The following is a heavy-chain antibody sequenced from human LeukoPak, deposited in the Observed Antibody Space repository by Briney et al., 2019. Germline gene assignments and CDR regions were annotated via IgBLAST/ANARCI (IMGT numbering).Heavy chain of an antibody. V-gene: IGHV3-11*04. CDR2: ISSSGSTI. J-gene: IGHJ4*02. Sequence: GGSLRLSCAASGFTFTDYWMTWVRQAPGKGLEWVSYISSSGSTIYYADSVKGRFTISRDNAKNSLYLQMNSLRAEDTAVYYCARVTKLLTGTPVDYWGQGTLVTVSS. CDR3: ARVTKLLTGTPVDY. CDR1: GFTFTDYW. D-gene: IGHD1-20*01.